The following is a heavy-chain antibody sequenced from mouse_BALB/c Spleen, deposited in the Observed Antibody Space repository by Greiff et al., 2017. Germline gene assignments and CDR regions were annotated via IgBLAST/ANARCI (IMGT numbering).Heavy chain of an antibody. Sequence: VQLQQSGAELVKPGASVKLSCKASGYTFTSYYMYWVKQRPGQGLEWIGEINPSNGGTNFNEKFKSKATLTVDKSSSTAYMQLSSLTSEDSAVYYCTRGVGSYAMDYWGQGTSVTVSS. CDR1: GYTFTSYY. CDR2: INPSNGGT. D-gene: IGHD3-1*01. V-gene: IGHV1S81*02. J-gene: IGHJ4*01. CDR3: TRGVGSYAMDY.